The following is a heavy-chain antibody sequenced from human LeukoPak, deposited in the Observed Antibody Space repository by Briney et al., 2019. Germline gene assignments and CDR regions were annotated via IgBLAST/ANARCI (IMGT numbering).Heavy chain of an antibody. Sequence: PGGSLRLSCAASGFTFSSSWMNWVRQAPGKGLEWVASIKQDGSEKYYVDPVKGRFTISRDNAKKSLYLQMNSLRAEDMAVYYCVRDRGWLQFDYWGQGTLVTVSS. CDR1: GFTFSSSW. CDR3: VRDRGWLQFDY. J-gene: IGHJ4*02. CDR2: IKQDGSEK. V-gene: IGHV3-7*05. D-gene: IGHD5-24*01.